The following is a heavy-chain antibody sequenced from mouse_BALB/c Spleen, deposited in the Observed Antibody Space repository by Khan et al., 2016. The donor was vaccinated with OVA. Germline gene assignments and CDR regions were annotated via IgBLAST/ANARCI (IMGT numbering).Heavy chain of an antibody. CDR3: VMSGYGSFGF. J-gene: IGHJ3*01. CDR2: FFPNSGGS. Sequence: EVQLQESGPEVVKPGASVKISCKASGYTFTDYNMDWVKQRHGKSLEWIGYFFPNSGGSGYSQKFKTKATLTVDISSNTAYMVLRRLTSEASADYCCVMSGYGSFGFWGQGTLVTVSA. CDR1: GYTFTDYN. V-gene: IGHV1S29*02. D-gene: IGHD1-2*01.